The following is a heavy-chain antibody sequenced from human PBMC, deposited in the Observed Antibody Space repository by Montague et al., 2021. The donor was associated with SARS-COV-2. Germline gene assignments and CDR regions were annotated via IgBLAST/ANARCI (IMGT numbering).Heavy chain of an antibody. V-gene: IGHV4-59*13. CDR3: SRGGEGSLLERPLDD. D-gene: IGHD3-10*01. J-gene: IGHJ4*02. CDR1: GGSISSYY. Sequence: SETLSLTCTVSGGSISSYYCSWIWQPPRKGQGWIGNIYYCGSTNYNHSLPSRVTISVDTSKNQFSLKLSSVTAADTAVYYCSRGGEGSLLERPLDDWGQGTMVTVSS. CDR2: IYYCGST.